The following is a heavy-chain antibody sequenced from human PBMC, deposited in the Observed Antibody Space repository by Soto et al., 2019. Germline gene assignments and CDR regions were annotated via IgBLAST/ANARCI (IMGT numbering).Heavy chain of an antibody. D-gene: IGHD4-4*01. J-gene: IGHJ4*02. CDR2: IWYDGSNK. V-gene: IGHV3-33*01. CDR3: ARDWGQGEVTPPFDY. CDR1: GFTFSSYG. Sequence: QVQLVESGGGVVQPGRSLRLSCAASGFTFSSYGMHWVRQAPGKGLEWVAVIWYDGSNKYYAGSVKGRFTISRDNSKNTLYLQMNSLRAEDTAVYYCARDWGQGEVTPPFDYWGQGTLVTVSS.